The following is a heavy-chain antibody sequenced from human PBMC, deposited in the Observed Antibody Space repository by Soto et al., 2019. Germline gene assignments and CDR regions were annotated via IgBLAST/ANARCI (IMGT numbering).Heavy chain of an antibody. D-gene: IGHD3-3*01. CDR3: ARTSPAGGDFWSGQGWFDP. CDR1: GFSVSSNY. Sequence: EVQLVETGGGLIQPGGSLRLSCAGSGFSVSSNYMSWVRQAPGKGLEWVSVIYSGDNTYYEDSVKGRFTISRDSSSNMLYLQMNSLRVEDTAVYYCARTSPAGGDFWSGQGWFDPWGQGTLVTVSS. CDR2: IYSGDNT. J-gene: IGHJ5*02. V-gene: IGHV3-53*02.